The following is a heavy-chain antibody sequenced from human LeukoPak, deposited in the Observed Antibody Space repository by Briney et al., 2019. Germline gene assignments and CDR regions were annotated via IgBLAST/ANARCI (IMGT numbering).Heavy chain of an antibody. J-gene: IGHJ4*02. V-gene: IGHV3-11*01. CDR1: GFSVSTYY. Sequence: PGVSLRLSCAASGFSVSTYYMGWIRQAPGKGLEWVSYISSGGGTSIYYADSVRGRFFISRDNEKNSLYLQMNSLRAEDTAIYSCYGSAVVASDYWGQGTLVTVSS. CDR3: YGSAVVASDY. D-gene: IGHD2-15*01. CDR2: ISSGGGTSI.